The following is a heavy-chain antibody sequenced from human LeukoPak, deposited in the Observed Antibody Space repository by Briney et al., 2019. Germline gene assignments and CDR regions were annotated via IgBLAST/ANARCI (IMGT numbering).Heavy chain of an antibody. V-gene: IGHV3-7*01. J-gene: IGHJ4*02. CDR1: GFTLSSYW. Sequence: PGGSLRLSCAASGFTLSSYWMSWVRQAPGRGLEWVANIKYDGSEKDYVDSVKGRFTISRDNAKNSLYLQMNSLRAEDTAVDYCARDIAPAGLFFDYWGQGTLVTVPS. D-gene: IGHD6-13*01. CDR3: ARDIAPAGLFFDY. CDR2: IKYDGSEK.